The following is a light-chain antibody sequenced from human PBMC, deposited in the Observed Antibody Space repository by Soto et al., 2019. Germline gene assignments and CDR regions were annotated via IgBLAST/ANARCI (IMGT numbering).Light chain of an antibody. CDR3: SSYTSSGTLGV. J-gene: IGLJ1*01. CDR2: EVS. Sequence: QSVLTQPASVSGSPGQSITISCTGTSSDVGGYNYVSWHQQHPGKAPKLMIYEVSNRPSGVSNRFSGSKSGNTASLTISGLQAEDEADYYCSSYTSSGTLGVFGTGTKVTVL. V-gene: IGLV2-14*01. CDR1: SSDVGGYNY.